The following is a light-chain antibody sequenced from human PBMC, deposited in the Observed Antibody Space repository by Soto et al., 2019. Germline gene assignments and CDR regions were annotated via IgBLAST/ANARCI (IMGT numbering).Light chain of an antibody. V-gene: IGKV4-1*01. Sequence: DIVMTQSPDSLVVSLGERATINCKSSQSVLHSPNNKNYLAWYQQKPGQPPKLLIYWASTRESGVPDRFSGSGSGTDFTLTISSLQAEDVAVYYCQQYYSIPLTFGGGTKVEIK. CDR1: QSVLHSPNNKNY. CDR2: WAS. J-gene: IGKJ4*01. CDR3: QQYYSIPLT.